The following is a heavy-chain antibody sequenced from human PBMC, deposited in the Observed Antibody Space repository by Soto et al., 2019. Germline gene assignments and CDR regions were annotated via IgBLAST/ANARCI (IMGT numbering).Heavy chain of an antibody. D-gene: IGHD3-9*01. V-gene: IGHV4-39*07. CDR2: INHSGNT. CDR1: GDSITSNSYF. J-gene: IGHJ4*02. Sequence: SETLSLTCTVSGDSITSNSYFWAWIRQPPGKGLEWIGEINHSGNTNYNPSLKSRVTISVDTSKNQFSLKLNSVTAADTAVYYCASKFRYFDWLPNDYWGQGTLVTVSS. CDR3: ASKFRYFDWLPNDY.